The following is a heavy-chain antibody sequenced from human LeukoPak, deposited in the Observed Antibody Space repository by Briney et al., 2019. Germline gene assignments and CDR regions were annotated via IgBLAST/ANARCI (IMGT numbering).Heavy chain of an antibody. J-gene: IGHJ4*02. CDR1: GGSFSGYY. CDR3: PRGGDSPDY. V-gene: IGHV4-34*01. Sequence: SETLSLTCAVYGGSFSGYYWSWIRQPPGKGRGWIGEINHSGSTNYNPSLKSRVTILLDTSKNQFSLKLSSWTAADTAGYYWPRGGDSPDYWGQGTLVTVSS. CDR2: INHSGST. D-gene: IGHD4-17*01.